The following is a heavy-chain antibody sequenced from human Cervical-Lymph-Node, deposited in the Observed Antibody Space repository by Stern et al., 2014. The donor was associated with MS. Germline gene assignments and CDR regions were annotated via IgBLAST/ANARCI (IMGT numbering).Heavy chain of an antibody. CDR1: GGTFSKFP. Sequence: QLVQSGAEVTKPSSSVKVSCKASGGTFSKFPSSWVRQAPGQGLECMGGIFPVFGTPTYAQEFRGRVTITADVSTSTVYMELSSLRSDDTAVYYCALSSETSDRWYSLGYDLWGQGTLVTVSS. V-gene: IGHV1-69*01. CDR2: IFPVFGTP. J-gene: IGHJ5*02. D-gene: IGHD6-13*01. CDR3: ALSSETSDRWYSLGYDL.